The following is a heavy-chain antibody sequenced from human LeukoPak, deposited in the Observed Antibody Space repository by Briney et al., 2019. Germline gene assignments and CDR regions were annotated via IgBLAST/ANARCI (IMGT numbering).Heavy chain of an antibody. D-gene: IGHD6-19*01. Sequence: SGGSLRLSCAASGFTFSRYAMQWVRQAPGKGLEWVAFVRNDGSDKYYADSVKGGFTISRDNSKNTLSLQMNSLRADDTALYYCAAFSSGYYESFDYWGQGSLVTVSS. CDR3: AAFSSGYYESFDY. CDR2: VRNDGSDK. V-gene: IGHV3-30*02. CDR1: GFTFSRYA. J-gene: IGHJ4*02.